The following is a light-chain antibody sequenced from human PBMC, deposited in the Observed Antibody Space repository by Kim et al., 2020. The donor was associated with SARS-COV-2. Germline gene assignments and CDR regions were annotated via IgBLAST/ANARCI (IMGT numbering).Light chain of an antibody. CDR1: QRVSNNF. V-gene: IGKV3-20*01. J-gene: IGKJ2*01. CDR2: GTS. Sequence: SPGERATHSCRASQRVSNNFLAWYQQKTGQAPRLVVYGTSSRATCIPDRFSGSGSGTDFTLSIQRLEPEDSAVYFCQQHGSSPPWTFGQGTKLEI. CDR3: QQHGSSPPWT.